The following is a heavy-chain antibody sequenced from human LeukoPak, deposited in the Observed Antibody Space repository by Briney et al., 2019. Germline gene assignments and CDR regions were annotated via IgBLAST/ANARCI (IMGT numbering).Heavy chain of an antibody. V-gene: IGHV3-48*02. CDR3: ARDRSAMITFGGVIVIPNNWFDP. J-gene: IGHJ5*02. Sequence: GGSLRPSCAASGFTFSSYSMNWVRQAPGKGLEWVSYISSSSSTIYYADSVKGRFTISRDNAKNSLYLQMNSLRDEDTAVYYCARDRSAMITFGGVIVIPNNWFDPWGQGTLVTVSS. D-gene: IGHD3-16*02. CDR2: ISSSSSTI. CDR1: GFTFSSYS.